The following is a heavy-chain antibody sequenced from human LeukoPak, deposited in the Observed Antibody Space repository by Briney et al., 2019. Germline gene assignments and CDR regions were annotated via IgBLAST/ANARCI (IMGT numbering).Heavy chain of an antibody. Sequence: SETLSLTCTVSGGSISSYYWSWIRQPPGKGLEWIGYIYYSGSTNYNPSLKSRVTISVDTSKNQFSLKLSSVTAADTAVYYCARGTSILGYCRGGSCYPDYFDYWGQGTLVTVSS. CDR2: IYYSGST. J-gene: IGHJ4*02. D-gene: IGHD2-15*01. CDR1: GGSISSYY. CDR3: ARGTSILGYCRGGSCYPDYFDY. V-gene: IGHV4-59*01.